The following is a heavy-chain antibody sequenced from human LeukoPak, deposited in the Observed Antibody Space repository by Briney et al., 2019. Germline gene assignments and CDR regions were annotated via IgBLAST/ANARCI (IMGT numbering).Heavy chain of an antibody. Sequence: SETLSLTCTVSGGSISSGSYYWSWIRQPAGKGLEWIGRIYTSGSTNYNPSLKRRVTISVDTSKNQFSLKLSSVTAADTAVYYCARAVSALWFGELSPHDAFDIWGQGTMVTVSS. V-gene: IGHV4-61*02. CDR3: ARAVSALWFGELSPHDAFDI. J-gene: IGHJ3*02. CDR2: IYTSGST. D-gene: IGHD3-10*01. CDR1: GGSISSGSYY.